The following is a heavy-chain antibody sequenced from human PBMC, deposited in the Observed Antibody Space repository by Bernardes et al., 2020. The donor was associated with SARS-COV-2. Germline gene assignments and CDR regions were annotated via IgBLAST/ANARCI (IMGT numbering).Heavy chain of an antibody. CDR3: ARGRWQQLVYFDL. D-gene: IGHD6-13*01. CDR2: INHSGST. J-gene: IGHJ2*01. Sequence: TLSLTCAVYGVSFSGYYWSWIRHPPVKGLEWIGEINHSGSTNYNPSLKSRVTISVDTSKNQFSLKLSSVTAADTAVYYCARGRWQQLVYFDLWGRGTLVTVSS. V-gene: IGHV4-34*01. CDR1: GVSFSGYY.